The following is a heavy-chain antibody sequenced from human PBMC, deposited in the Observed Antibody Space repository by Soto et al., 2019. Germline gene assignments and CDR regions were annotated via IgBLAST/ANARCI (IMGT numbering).Heavy chain of an antibody. J-gene: IGHJ6*03. CDR3: AREIGRGAAQTNYMDV. CDR2: IYSGGST. Sequence: EVQLVESGGGLVQPGGSLRLSCAASGFTVSSNYMSWVRQAPGEGLEWVSVIYSGGSTFYADSVKGRFTISRDNSKNTVYLQTNSLRAEDAGVYYCAREIGRGAAQTNYMDVWGKGTTVTVS. CDR1: GFTVSSNY. D-gene: IGHD6-6*01. V-gene: IGHV3-66*01.